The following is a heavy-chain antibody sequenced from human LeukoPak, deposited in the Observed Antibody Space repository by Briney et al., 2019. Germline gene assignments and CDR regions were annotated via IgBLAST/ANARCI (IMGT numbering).Heavy chain of an antibody. CDR2: IYYSGST. CDR3: ARGAYYYDSGGYYY. Sequence: PSETLSLTCTVSGGSISSYYWSWIRQPPGKGLEWIGYIYYSGSTNYNPSLKSRVTISVDTSKNQFSLKLSSVTAADTAVYYCARGAYYYDSGGYYYWGQGTLVTVSS. J-gene: IGHJ4*02. CDR1: GGSISSYY. D-gene: IGHD3-22*01. V-gene: IGHV4-59*01.